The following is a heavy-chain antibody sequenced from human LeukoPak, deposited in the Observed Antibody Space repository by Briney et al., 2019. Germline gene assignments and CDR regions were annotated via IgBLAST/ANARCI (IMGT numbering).Heavy chain of an antibody. V-gene: IGHV5-51*01. Sequence: GESLKISCKGSGYSFTSYWIGWVRQMPGKGLEWMGIIYPGDSDTRYSPSFQGQVTISADKSISTAYLQWSSLKASDTAMYYCARQWGDEDIVVVPAAITRYDAFDIWGQGTMVTVSS. D-gene: IGHD2-2*01. J-gene: IGHJ3*02. CDR3: ARQWGDEDIVVVPAAITRYDAFDI. CDR1: GYSFTSYW. CDR2: IYPGDSDT.